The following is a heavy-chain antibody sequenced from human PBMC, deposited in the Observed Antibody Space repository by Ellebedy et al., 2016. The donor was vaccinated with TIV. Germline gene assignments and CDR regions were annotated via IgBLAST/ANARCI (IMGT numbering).Heavy chain of an antibody. CDR3: AAASGYYYGMDV. D-gene: IGHD3-10*01. CDR2: IVVGSGNT. CDR1: GFTFTSSA. Sequence: SVKVSXKASGFTFTSSAMQWVRQARGQRLEWIGWIVVGSGNTNYAQKFQERVTITRDMSTSTAYMELSSLRSEDTAVYYCAAASGYYYGMDVWGQGTTVTVSS. J-gene: IGHJ6*02. V-gene: IGHV1-58*02.